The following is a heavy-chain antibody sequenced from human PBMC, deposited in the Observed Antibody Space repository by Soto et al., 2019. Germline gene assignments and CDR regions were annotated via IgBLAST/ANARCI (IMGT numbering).Heavy chain of an antibody. J-gene: IGHJ6*02. V-gene: IGHV3-23*01. D-gene: IGHD3-9*01. CDR2: ISGSGGST. Sequence: EVQLLESGGGLVQPGGSLRLSCAASGFTFSSYAMSWVRQAPGKGLEWVSAISGSGGSTYYADSVKGRFTISRDNSKNTLYLQRNSLRAEDTAVYYCAKDQRLRYFDWPEPPLPLYYYYGMDVWGQGTTVTVSS. CDR1: GFTFSSYA. CDR3: AKDQRLRYFDWPEPPLPLYYYYGMDV.